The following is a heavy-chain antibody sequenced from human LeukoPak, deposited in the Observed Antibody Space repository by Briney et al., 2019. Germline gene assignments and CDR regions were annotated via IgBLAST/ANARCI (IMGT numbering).Heavy chain of an antibody. CDR3: ARTSGLGTSIDY. J-gene: IGHJ4*02. V-gene: IGHV4-30-2*01. Sequence: SETLSLTCAVSGGSISSGGYSWSWIRQPPGKGLEWIGYIYHSGSTYYNPSLKSRVTISVDGPKNQFSLKLSSVTAADAAVYYRARTSGLGTSIDYWGQGTLVTVSS. CDR1: GGSISSGGYS. CDR2: IYHSGST. D-gene: IGHD3-22*01.